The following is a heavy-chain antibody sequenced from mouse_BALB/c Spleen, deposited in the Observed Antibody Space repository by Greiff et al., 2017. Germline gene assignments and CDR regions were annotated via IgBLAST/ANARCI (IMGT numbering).Heavy chain of an antibody. V-gene: IGHV1-31*01. D-gene: IGHD2-14*01. CDR1: GYSFTGYY. J-gene: IGHJ4*01. CDR3: ANYYRAMDY. Sequence: VQLKQSGPELVKPGASVKISCKASGYSFTGYYMHWVKQSHVKSLEWIGRINPYNGATSYNQNFKDKASLTVDKSSSTAYMELHSLTSEDSAVYYCANYYRAMDYWGQGTSVTVSS. CDR2: INPYNGAT.